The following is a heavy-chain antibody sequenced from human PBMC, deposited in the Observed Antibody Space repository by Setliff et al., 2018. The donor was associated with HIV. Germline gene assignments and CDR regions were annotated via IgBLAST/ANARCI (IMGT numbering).Heavy chain of an antibody. Sequence: PGGSLRLSCAASGFIFSSYEMNWVRQAPGKGLEWVSYIGSSGSTIYYADSVKGRFTISRDNAKNSLYLQMNSLRAEDTAVYCCARSKGHLYYDDDTGYVLRAFDIWGQGTMVTVSS. CDR3: ARSKGHLYYDDDTGYVLRAFDI. D-gene: IGHD3-22*01. CDR1: GFIFSSYE. V-gene: IGHV3-48*03. J-gene: IGHJ3*02. CDR2: IGSSGSTI.